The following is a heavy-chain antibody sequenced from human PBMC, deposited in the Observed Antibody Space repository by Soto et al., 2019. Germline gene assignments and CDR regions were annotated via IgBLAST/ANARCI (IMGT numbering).Heavy chain of an antibody. Sequence: SQTLSLTCAISGDSVSSNSAAWNWIRQSPSRGLEWLGMTYYRSKWYNDYAVSVKSRININPDTSKNQFSLQLNSVTPEDTSVYYCARVSPQLEGAFDFWGQGTMVTVSS. V-gene: IGHV6-1*01. D-gene: IGHD1-1*01. CDR2: TYYRSKWYN. CDR1: GDSVSSNSAA. J-gene: IGHJ3*01. CDR3: ARVSPQLEGAFDF.